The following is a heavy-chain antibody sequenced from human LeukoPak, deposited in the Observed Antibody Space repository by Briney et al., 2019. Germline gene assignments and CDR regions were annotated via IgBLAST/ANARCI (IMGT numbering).Heavy chain of an antibody. CDR3: ANLNVWGSYPHNWFDP. D-gene: IGHD3-16*02. CDR2: IIGSGRST. V-gene: IGHV3-23*01. CDR1: GFTFSTHG. Sequence: GESLRLSCAASGFTFSTHGIHWVRQAPGKGLEWVAAIIGSGRSTYYADSGKGRFTSSRDNYKNTMYLPMNSLRAEDTAVYYCANLNVWGSYPHNWFDPWGQGTLVTVSS. J-gene: IGHJ5*02.